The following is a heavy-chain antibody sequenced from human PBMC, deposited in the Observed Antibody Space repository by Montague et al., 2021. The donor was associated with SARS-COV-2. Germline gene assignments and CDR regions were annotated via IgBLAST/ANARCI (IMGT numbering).Heavy chain of an antibody. CDR3: ARDSLSRHILTIVGVAGYYYLDMGV. D-gene: IGHD3-3*01. V-gene: IGHV3-30*04. CDR1: GFTFSSYA. J-gene: IGHJ6*03. Sequence: SRRLSLSASGFTFSSYAMHWVRQAPGKGLEWVAVISYDGSNKYYADSVKGRFTISRDNSKNTLYLQMNSLRAEDTAVYYCARDSLSRHILTIVGVAGYYYLDMGVWGKGTTVTVSS. CDR2: ISYDGSNK.